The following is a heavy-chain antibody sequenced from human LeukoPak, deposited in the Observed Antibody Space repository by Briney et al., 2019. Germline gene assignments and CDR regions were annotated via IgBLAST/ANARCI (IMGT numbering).Heavy chain of an antibody. D-gene: IGHD2-2*01. CDR1: GFTFSSYA. CDR3: ARDHVVVPAAMAGGGWRSYYFDY. J-gene: IGHJ4*02. CDR2: ISSDGTKK. V-gene: IGHV3-30-3*01. Sequence: GESLRLSCAASGFTFSSYAMHWVRQAPGKGLEWVAVISSDGTKKYYADSVKGRFTISRDNSKNTLYLQMNSLRAEDTAVYYCARDHVVVPAAMAGGGWRSYYFDYWGQGTLVTVSS.